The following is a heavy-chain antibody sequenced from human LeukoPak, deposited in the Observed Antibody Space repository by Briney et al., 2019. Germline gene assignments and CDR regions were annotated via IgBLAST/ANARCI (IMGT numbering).Heavy chain of an antibody. CDR3: AREDSYYDSSGTADY. CDR1: GYTFTSYG. CDR2: ISAYNGNT. D-gene: IGHD3-22*01. Sequence: ASVKVSCKASGYTFTSYGISWVRQAPGQGLEWMGWISAYNGNTNYAQKLQGRVTMTTDTSTSTAYMELRSLRSDDTAVYYCAREDSYYDSSGTADYWGQGTLVTVSS. J-gene: IGHJ4*02. V-gene: IGHV1-18*01.